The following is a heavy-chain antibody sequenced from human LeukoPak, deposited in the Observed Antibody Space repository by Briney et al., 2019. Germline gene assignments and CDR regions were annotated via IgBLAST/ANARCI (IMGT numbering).Heavy chain of an antibody. D-gene: IGHD6-19*01. CDR2: ISGSGDGT. CDR1: GFTFSSYA. Sequence: GGSLRLSCAASGFTFSSYAMSWVRQAPGRGLEWVLSISGSGDGTYYADSVKGRFTISRDNSKNTLYLQMNSLRAEDTAIYYCAKDSPVRSGWYFGMDVWGQGTTVTVSS. J-gene: IGHJ6*02. CDR3: AKDSPVRSGWYFGMDV. V-gene: IGHV3-23*01.